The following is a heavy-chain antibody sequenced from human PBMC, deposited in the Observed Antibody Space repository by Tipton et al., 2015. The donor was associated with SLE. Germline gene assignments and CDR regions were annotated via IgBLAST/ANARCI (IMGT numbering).Heavy chain of an antibody. J-gene: IGHJ3*02. CDR1: GFTFSSYG. D-gene: IGHD2-2*01. V-gene: IGHV3-48*03. CDR2: ISSSGSTI. CDR3: AREGRGYCSSTSCSRGDAFDI. Sequence: SLRLSCAASGFTFSSYGMHWVRQAPGKGLEWVSYISSSGSTIYYADSVKGRFTISRDNAKNSLYLQMNSLRAEDTAVYYCAREGRGYCSSTSCSRGDAFDIWGQGTMVTVSS.